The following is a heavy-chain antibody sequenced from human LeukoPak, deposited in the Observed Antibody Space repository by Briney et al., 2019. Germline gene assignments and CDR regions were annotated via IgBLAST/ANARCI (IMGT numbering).Heavy chain of an antibody. J-gene: IGHJ4*02. D-gene: IGHD5-24*01. CDR2: IKQDGSEK. CDR1: GFTFSSYW. Sequence: GGSLRLSCTASGFTFSSYWMNWVRRAPGKGLEWVANIKQDGSEKYYVDSVKGRFTISRDNAKKSLYLQMNSLRAEDTAVYYCARETEMANLDYWGQGTLVTVSS. V-gene: IGHV3-7*04. CDR3: ARETEMANLDY.